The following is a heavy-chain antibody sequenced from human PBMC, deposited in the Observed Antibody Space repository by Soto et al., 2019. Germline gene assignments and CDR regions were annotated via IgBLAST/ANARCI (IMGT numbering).Heavy chain of an antibody. J-gene: IGHJ4*02. CDR3: ARVSSGWYYFDY. Sequence: QVQLQESGPGLVKPSETLSLTCTVSGGSVSSGSYYWSWIRQPPGKGLEWIGYMYNIGSTNYNPSLKSRVIISVDTSKNQFSLKLSSVTAADTAVYYCARVSSGWYYFDYWGQGTLVTVSS. CDR1: GGSVSSGSYY. CDR2: MYNIGST. V-gene: IGHV4-61*01. D-gene: IGHD6-19*01.